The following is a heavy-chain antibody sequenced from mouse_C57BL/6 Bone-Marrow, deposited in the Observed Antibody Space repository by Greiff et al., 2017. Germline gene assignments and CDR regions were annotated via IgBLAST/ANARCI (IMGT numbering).Heavy chain of an antibody. V-gene: IGHV5-17*01. J-gene: IGHJ3*01. D-gene: IGHD2-2*01. CDR1: GFTFSDYG. CDR2: ISSGSSTT. CDR3: ARGDYAYGGAWFAY. Sequence: EVKLQESGGGLVKPGGSLKLSCAASGFTFSDYGMHWVRQAPEKGLKWVAYISSGSSTTYYTDTVKGRSTISRANAKNTLFLQLTSLRSEDTAMYYCARGDYAYGGAWFAYWGQGSLVTVSA.